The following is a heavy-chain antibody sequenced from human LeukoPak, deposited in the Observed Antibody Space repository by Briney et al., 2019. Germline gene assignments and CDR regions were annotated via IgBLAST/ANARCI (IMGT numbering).Heavy chain of an antibody. D-gene: IGHD2-2*01. Sequence: SETPSLTCTVSGDSISNYYWNWIRQAPGKGLEWIGYIFYSGGTNYNSSLKSRATISVDRSKNRFSLRLSSVTAADTAVYYCARAKEGTSLVLSFKYHYYFLDVWGIGTTVTVSS. V-gene: IGHV4-59*12. J-gene: IGHJ6*04. CDR3: ARAKEGTSLVLSFKYHYYFLDV. CDR2: IFYSGGT. CDR1: GDSISNYY.